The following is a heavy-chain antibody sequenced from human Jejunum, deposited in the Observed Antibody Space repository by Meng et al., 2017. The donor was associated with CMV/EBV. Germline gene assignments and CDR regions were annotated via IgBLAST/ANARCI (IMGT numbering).Heavy chain of an antibody. V-gene: IGHV3-9*01. D-gene: IGHD6-19*01. CDR3: VKDISQLGRQTLAVAGRLVSTARDYSTDV. CDR2: ISWNSKYI. J-gene: IGHJ6*02. Sequence: PGKGLEWVSGISWNSKYIGYADSVWGRFTISRDNAKNSLYLQMNSLRAEDTALYFCVKDISQLGRQTLAVAGRLVSTARDYSTDVWGQGTTVTVSS.